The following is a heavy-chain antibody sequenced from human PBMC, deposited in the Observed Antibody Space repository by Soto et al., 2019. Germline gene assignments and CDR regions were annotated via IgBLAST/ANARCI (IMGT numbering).Heavy chain of an antibody. CDR1: GFTFSRYW. CDR2: INEEGSER. D-gene: IGHD3-10*01. CDR3: ARSMGWRDAFDI. J-gene: IGHJ3*02. V-gene: IGHV3-7*01. Sequence: VQLVESGGGLVQPGGSLRLSCAASGFTFSRYWMTWVRQAPGKGLEWLANINEEGSERYYVDSVKGRFTISRDNAKNSLYLQINSLRAEDTAVYYCARSMGWRDAFDIWGQGTMVTVSS.